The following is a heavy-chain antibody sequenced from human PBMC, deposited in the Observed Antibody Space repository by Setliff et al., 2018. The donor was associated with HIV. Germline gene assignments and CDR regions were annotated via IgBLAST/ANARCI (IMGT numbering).Heavy chain of an antibody. D-gene: IGHD3-10*01. CDR2: FDPEDGET. V-gene: IGHV1-24*01. J-gene: IGHJ4*02. Sequence: GASVKVSCKVSGYTLTELSMHWVRQAPGKGLEWMGGFDPEDGETIYAQKFQGRVTMTEDTSTDTAYMELSSLRSEDTAVYYCATDKHYYGSGSYYALDYWGQETLVTVSS. CDR3: ATDKHYYGSGSYYALDY. CDR1: GYTLTELS.